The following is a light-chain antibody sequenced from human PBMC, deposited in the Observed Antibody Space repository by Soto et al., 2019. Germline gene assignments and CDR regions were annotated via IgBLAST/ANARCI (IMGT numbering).Light chain of an antibody. CDR3: MQGTYWPYT. CDR2: KVS. J-gene: IGKJ2*01. Sequence: DVVMSQSPLSLPVTLGQPASISCRSSQSLLYSDGNTYFNWFQQRPGQSPRRLIYKVSNRESGVPGRFRGRWFGTDFTLKISRVEAEDVGIYYCMQGTYWPYTFGQGTRLEIK. V-gene: IGKV2-30*01. CDR1: QSLLYSDGNTY.